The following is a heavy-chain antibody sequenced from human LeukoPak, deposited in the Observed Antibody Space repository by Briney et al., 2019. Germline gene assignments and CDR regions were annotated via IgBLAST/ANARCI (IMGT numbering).Heavy chain of an antibody. CDR1: GYTFTSYG. CDR3: ARASPRYYYDSSGIDAFDI. J-gene: IGHJ3*02. V-gene: IGHV1-18*01. D-gene: IGHD3-22*01. Sequence: ASVKVSCKASGYTFTSYGITWVRQAPGQGLEWMGWISPYNGKTNYAQKLQGRVTMTTDTSTSTAYMELRSLRSDDTAVYYCARASPRYYYDSSGIDAFDIWGQGTMVTVSS. CDR2: ISPYNGKT.